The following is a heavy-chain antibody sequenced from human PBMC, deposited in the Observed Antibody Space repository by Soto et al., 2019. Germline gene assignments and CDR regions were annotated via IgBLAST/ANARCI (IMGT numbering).Heavy chain of an antibody. D-gene: IGHD3-3*01. Sequence: EVQVVESGGGLVQPGGSLRLSCAASGFTFSSNSMNWVRPAPGKGLEWLSYISSSSSTIYEDSVKGRFTISRDNAKNSLYLQMNSLRDEDTAVYYCARVIWSGHLTSELWGQRTLVTVSS. CDR2: ISSSSSTI. J-gene: IGHJ4*02. V-gene: IGHV3-48*02. CDR3: ARVIWSGHLTSEL. CDR1: GFTFSSNS.